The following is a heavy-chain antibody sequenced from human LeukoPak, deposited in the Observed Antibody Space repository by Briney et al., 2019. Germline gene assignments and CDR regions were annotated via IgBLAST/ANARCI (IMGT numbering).Heavy chain of an antibody. D-gene: IGHD2-15*01. CDR3: ARLGYCSGGSCYENEYYYYYGMDV. V-gene: IGHV3-21*01. J-gene: IGHJ6*02. CDR2: ISSSSSYI. CDR1: GFTFSSYS. Sequence: GGSLRLSCAASGFTFSSYSMNWVRQAPGKGLEWVSSISSSSSYIYYADSVKGRFTISRDNAKNSLYLQMNSLRAEDTAVHYCARLGYCSGGSCYENEYYYYYGMDVWGQGTTVTVSS.